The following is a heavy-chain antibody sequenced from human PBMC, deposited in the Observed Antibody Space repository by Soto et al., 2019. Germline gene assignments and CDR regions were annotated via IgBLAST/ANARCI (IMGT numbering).Heavy chain of an antibody. V-gene: IGHV4-30-4*01. D-gene: IGHD5-12*01. CDR2: IYYSGST. CDR3: ARGGYSGYDYGGFFDY. CDR1: GGSISSGDYY. J-gene: IGHJ4*02. Sequence: ASETLSLTCTVSGGSISSGDYYWSWIRQPPGKGLEWIGYIYYSGSTYYNPSLKSRVTMSVDTSKNQFSLKLSSVTAADTAVYYCARGGYSGYDYGGFFDYWGQGTLVTVSS.